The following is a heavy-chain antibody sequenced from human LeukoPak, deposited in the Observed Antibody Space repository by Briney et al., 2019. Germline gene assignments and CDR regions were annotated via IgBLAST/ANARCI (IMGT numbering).Heavy chain of an antibody. CDR3: ARGGRTIFGVVNQNLRRFDP. V-gene: IGHV3-48*01. CDR2: ISSSSSTI. Sequence: GGSLRLSCAASGFTFSSYSMNWVRQAPGKGLEWVSYISSSSSTIYYADSVKGRFTISRDNAKNSLYLQMNSLRAEDTAVYYCARGGRTIFGVVNQNLRRFDPWGQGTLVTVSS. D-gene: IGHD3-3*01. J-gene: IGHJ5*02. CDR1: GFTFSSYS.